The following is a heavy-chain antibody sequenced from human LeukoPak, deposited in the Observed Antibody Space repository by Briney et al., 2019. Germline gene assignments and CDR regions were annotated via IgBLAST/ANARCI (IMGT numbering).Heavy chain of an antibody. CDR2: INHSGRT. Sequence: PSETLSLTCAVYGGSFSGYCWSWIRQPPGKGLEWIGEINHSGRTNYNPSLKSRVTISVDTSKNQFSLKLTSVTAADTAVYYCARGGFRAAAGTALWYWGQGTLVTVSS. D-gene: IGHD6-13*01. CDR1: GGSFSGYC. CDR3: ARGGFRAAAGTALWY. J-gene: IGHJ4*02. V-gene: IGHV4-34*01.